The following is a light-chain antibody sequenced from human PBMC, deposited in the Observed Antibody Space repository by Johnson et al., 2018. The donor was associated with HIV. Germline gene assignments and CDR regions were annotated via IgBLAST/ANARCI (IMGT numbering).Light chain of an antibody. Sequence: QSVLTQPPSVSAAPGQKVTISCSGSSSNIGNNYVSWYQQLPGTAPKLLIYDNDQRPSGIPDRFSGSKSGTSATLGITGLQTGDEGDYYCGTWDRSLSAGGVFGTGTKVTVL. CDR1: SSNIGNNY. CDR2: DND. CDR3: GTWDRSLSAGGV. V-gene: IGLV1-51*01. J-gene: IGLJ1*01.